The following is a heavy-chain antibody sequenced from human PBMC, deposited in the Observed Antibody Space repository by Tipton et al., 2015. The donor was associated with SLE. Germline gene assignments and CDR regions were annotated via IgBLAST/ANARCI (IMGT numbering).Heavy chain of an antibody. CDR1: GGSISSYY. J-gene: IGHJ3*02. CDR3: ARALWVDKDFEVPLATRLRAFDI. CDR2: IYYSGST. Sequence: TLSLTCTVSGGSISSYYWSWIRQPPGKGLEWIGYIYYSGSTNYNPSLKSRVTISVDTSKNQFSLRLSSVSAADTAMYYCARALWVDKDFEVPLATRLRAFDIWGQGRMVTVSS. V-gene: IGHV4-59*01. D-gene: IGHD2-2*01.